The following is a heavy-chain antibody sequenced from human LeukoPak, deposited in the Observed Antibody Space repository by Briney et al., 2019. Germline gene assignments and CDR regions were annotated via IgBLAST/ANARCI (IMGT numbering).Heavy chain of an antibody. CDR2: IYYSGST. V-gene: IGHV4-59*01. J-gene: IGHJ4*02. D-gene: IGHD3-3*01. CDR1: GGSFSGYY. CDR3: ARGRNDFWSGYYLPY. Sequence: SETLSLTCAVYGGSFSGYYWSWIRQPPGKGLEWIVYIYYSGSTNYNPSLKSRVTISVDTSKNQFSLKLSSVTAADTAVYYCARGRNDFWSGYYLPYWGQGTLVTVSS.